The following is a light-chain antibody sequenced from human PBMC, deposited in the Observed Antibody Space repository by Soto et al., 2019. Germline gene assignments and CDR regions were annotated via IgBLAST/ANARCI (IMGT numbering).Light chain of an antibody. J-gene: IGKJ2*01. CDR1: QTISTY. Sequence: DIQMTQSPSSLSASVGDRVTITCRASQTISTYLNWYQQKPGKAPRLLIYDASSSLSGVPSRFSGSGSGTDFNLTIASLQPEDFSTYYCQQSDSTPYTFGQGTKVEI. CDR3: QQSDSTPYT. CDR2: DAS. V-gene: IGKV1-39*01.